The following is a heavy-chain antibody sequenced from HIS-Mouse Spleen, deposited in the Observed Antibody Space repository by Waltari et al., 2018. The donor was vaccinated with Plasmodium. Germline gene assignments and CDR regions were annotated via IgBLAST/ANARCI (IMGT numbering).Heavy chain of an antibody. D-gene: IGHD1-26*01. Sequence: QLQLQESGPGLVKPSETLSLTCTVSGGSISSSSYYWGGIRHPPGKVLEWIGSIYYSGSTYINPPLKSRATISVDTSKNQCYLKLSSVTAADTAVYYCARRGGSYYYFDYWGQGPLVTVSS. J-gene: IGHJ4*02. CDR2: IYYSGST. CDR3: ARRGGSYYYFDY. V-gene: IGHV4-39*01. CDR1: GGSISSSSYY.